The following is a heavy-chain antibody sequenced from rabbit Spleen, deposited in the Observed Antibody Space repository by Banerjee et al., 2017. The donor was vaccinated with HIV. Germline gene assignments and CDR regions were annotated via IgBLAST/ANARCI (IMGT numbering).Heavy chain of an antibody. CDR3: ARDSAGREDFNL. V-gene: IGHV1S45*01. CDR2: IDVIKSGTT. J-gene: IGHJ4*01. Sequence: QEQLEESGGDLVKPGASLTLTCKASGLDFSVNYWICWVRQAPGKGLEWIACIDVIKSGTTYYANWAKGRFTISKTSSTTVTLQMTSLTAADTATYFCARDSAGREDFNLWGQGTLVTVS. D-gene: IGHD4-2*01. CDR1: GLDFSVNYW.